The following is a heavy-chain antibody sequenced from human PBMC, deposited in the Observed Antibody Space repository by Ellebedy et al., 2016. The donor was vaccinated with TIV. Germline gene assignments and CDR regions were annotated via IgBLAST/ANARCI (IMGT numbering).Heavy chain of an antibody. Sequence: GESLKISXAVSGFTFSKNWMSWFRQAPGKGLEWVANIRQDGSEIYYVDSVKGRFTVSRDNARNSLYLQMNSLRAEDTAVYYCATREGHCDGGSCFPPPYWGQGALVTVSS. J-gene: IGHJ4*02. CDR3: ATREGHCDGGSCFPPPY. V-gene: IGHV3-7*01. CDR2: IRQDGSEI. D-gene: IGHD2-15*01. CDR1: GFTFSKNW.